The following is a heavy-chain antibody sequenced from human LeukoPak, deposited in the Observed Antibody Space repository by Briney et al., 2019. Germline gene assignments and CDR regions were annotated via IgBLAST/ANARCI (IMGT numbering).Heavy chain of an antibody. J-gene: IGHJ4*02. CDR2: ISSSSSYI. V-gene: IGHV3-21*01. CDR1: GFTLSSYS. D-gene: IGHD4/OR15-4a*01. CDR3: ARDPVMTMVAPDY. Sequence: GGSLRLSCAASGFTLSSYSMNWVRQAPGKGLEWVSSISSSSSYIYYADSVKGRFTISRDNAKNSLYLQMNSLRAEDTAVYYCARDPVMTMVAPDYWGQGTLVTVSS.